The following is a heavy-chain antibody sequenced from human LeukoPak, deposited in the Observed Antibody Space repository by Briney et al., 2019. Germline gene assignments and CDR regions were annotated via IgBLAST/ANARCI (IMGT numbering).Heavy chain of an antibody. CDR3: ARGGRDGYN. CDR1: GGSFSGYY. D-gene: IGHD5-24*01. J-gene: IGHJ4*02. Sequence: SETLSLTCAVYGGSFSGYYWSWIRQPPGKGLEWIGEINHSGSTNYNPSLKSRLTISVDTSKNQFSLKLSSVTAADTAVYYCARGGRDGYNWGQGTLVTVSS. CDR2: INHSGST. V-gene: IGHV4-34*01.